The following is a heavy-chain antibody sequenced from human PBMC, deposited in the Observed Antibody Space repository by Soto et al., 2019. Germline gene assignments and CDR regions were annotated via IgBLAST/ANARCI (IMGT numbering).Heavy chain of an antibody. D-gene: IGHD5-18*01. Sequence: SETLSLTCTVSGGSISSYYWSWIRQPPGKGLEWIGYIYYSGSTNYNPSLKSRVTISVDTSKNQFSLKLSSVTAADTAVYYCARVLVDTDIVGAFDIWGQGAMVTVSS. CDR3: ARVLVDTDIVGAFDI. CDR2: IYYSGST. J-gene: IGHJ3*02. CDR1: GGSISSYY. V-gene: IGHV4-59*01.